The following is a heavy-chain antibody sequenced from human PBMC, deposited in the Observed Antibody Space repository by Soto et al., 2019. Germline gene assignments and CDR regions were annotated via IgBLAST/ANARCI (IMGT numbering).Heavy chain of an antibody. CDR3: ARVWGSYRAPSGGAGFDP. CDR2: ISPYNGET. Sequence: QVQLVQSGAELKKPGASVKVSCAASGYTFTSNSITWVRQAPGQGLEWMGWISPYNGETSYAEKFQGGLTMTTDTSTSTAYMELRSLRSDDTAVYYCARVWGSYRAPSGGAGFDPWGQGTLVTVSS. CDR1: GYTFTSNS. V-gene: IGHV1-18*04. D-gene: IGHD3-16*02. J-gene: IGHJ5*02.